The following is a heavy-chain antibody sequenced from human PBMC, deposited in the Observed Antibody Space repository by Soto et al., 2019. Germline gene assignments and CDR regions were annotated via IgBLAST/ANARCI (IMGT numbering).Heavy chain of an antibody. J-gene: IGHJ3*02. V-gene: IGHV4-30-2*01. D-gene: IGHD3-22*01. Sequence: PSETLSLTCAVSGDSTSRRGYSWNWIRQPPGKGLEWIGFIYHSGSTFYNPSLKSRVTISVDRSENQFSLQLSSVTAADTAVYYCARDYYDSSGYYSRAFDIWGQGTMVTVSS. CDR2: IYHSGST. CDR1: GDSTSRRGYS. CDR3: ARDYYDSSGYYSRAFDI.